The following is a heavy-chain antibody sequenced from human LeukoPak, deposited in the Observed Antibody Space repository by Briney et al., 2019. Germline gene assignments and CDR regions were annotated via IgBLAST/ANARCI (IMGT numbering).Heavy chain of an antibody. D-gene: IGHD6-6*01. J-gene: IGHJ4*02. V-gene: IGHV4-59*08. Sequence: KPSETLSLTCTVSGAFISTYYWNWIRQPPGKGLEWIGYIYYSGSTHYNPSLKSRVTISVDTSKNQFSLRLSSVTAADTAVYYCARHGAYNSSSPFDYWGQGTLVTVSS. CDR2: IYYSGST. CDR1: GAFISTYY. CDR3: ARHGAYNSSSPFDY.